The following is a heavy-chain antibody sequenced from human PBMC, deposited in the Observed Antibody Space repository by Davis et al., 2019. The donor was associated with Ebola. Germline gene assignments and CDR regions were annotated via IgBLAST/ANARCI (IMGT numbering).Heavy chain of an antibody. CDR2: IYYSGST. CDR1: GGSISSGGYY. J-gene: IGHJ6*02. V-gene: IGHV4-30-4*08. Sequence: MPSETLSLTCTVSGGSISSGGYYWSWIRQPPGKGLAWIGYIYYSGSTYYNPSLKSRVTISVYTSKNQFSLKLSSVTAADTAVYYCARGEVRYCSSTSCYNYGMDVWGQGTTVTVSS. CDR3: ARGEVRYCSSTSCYNYGMDV. D-gene: IGHD2-2*02.